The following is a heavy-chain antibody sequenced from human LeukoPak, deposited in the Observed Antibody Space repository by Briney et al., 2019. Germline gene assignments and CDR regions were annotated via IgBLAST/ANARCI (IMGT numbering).Heavy chain of an antibody. CDR3: ASPVDIVATYAFDI. J-gene: IGHJ3*02. V-gene: IGHV1-69*06. CDR1: GGTFSSYA. Sequence: ASVKVSCKASGGTFSSYAISWVRQAPGQGLEWMGGIIPIFGTANYAQKFQGRVTITADKSTSTAYMELSSLRSEDTAVYYCASPVDIVATYAFDIWGQGTMVTVSS. D-gene: IGHD5-12*01. CDR2: IIPIFGTA.